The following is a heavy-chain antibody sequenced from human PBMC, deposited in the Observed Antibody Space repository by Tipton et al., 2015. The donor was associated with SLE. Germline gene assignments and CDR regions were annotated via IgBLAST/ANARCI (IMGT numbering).Heavy chain of an antibody. D-gene: IGHD6-13*01. CDR2: IYHSGST. CDR1: GYSISSGYH. J-gene: IGHJ6*03. V-gene: IGHV4-38-2*01. CDR3: ARAVKQQLVRTSKWVYYMDV. Sequence: LRLSCAVSGYSISSGYHWGWIRQPPGKGLEWIGSIYHSGSTNYNPSLKSRVTISVDTSKNQFSLKLSSVTAADTAVYYCARAVKQQLVRTSKWVYYMDVWGKGTTVTVSS.